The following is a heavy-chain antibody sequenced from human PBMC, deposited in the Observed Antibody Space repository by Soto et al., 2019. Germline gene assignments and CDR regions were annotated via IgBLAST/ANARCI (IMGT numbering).Heavy chain of an antibody. CDR2: ITGSGDRT. J-gene: IGHJ4*02. CDR3: ARMYSSSCDY. Sequence: EVQLLESGGDLVQPGGSLRLSCAASGFTFSTYAMRWVRQAPGKGLEWVSSITGSGDRTYYADSVKGRCTISRDNSQSTLHLQMNSLRAEDTAVYYCARMYSSSCDYWGQGTLVTVSS. D-gene: IGHD6-13*01. CDR1: GFTFSTYA. V-gene: IGHV3-23*01.